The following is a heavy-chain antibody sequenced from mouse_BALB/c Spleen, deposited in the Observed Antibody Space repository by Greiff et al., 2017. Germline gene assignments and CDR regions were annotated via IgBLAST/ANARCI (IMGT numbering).Heavy chain of an antibody. CDR3: TRRELTGPYYAMDY. CDR2: IDPETGGT. CDR1: GYTFTDYE. J-gene: IGHJ4*01. Sequence: VQRVESGAELVRPGASVTLSCKASGYTFTDYEMHWVKQTPVHGLEWIGAIDPETGGTAYNQKFKGKATLTADKSSSTAYMELRSLTSEDSAVYYCTRRELTGPYYAMDYWGQGTSVTVSS. D-gene: IGHD4-1*01. V-gene: IGHV1-15*01.